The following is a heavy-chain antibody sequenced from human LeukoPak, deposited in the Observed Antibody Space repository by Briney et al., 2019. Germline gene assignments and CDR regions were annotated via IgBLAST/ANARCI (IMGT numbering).Heavy chain of an antibody. CDR1: GDSIHNYY. Sequence: SETLSLTCTVSGDSIHNYYWNWIRQPAGKGLEWIGRIYFSWSTSYNPSLKSRLTMSADTSKKQFSLKLTSVTVADTAVYYCAREKAVAPDYYYYVDVWGKGTTVTVSS. J-gene: IGHJ6*03. CDR3: AREKAVAPDYYYYVDV. D-gene: IGHD2-15*01. CDR2: IYFSWST. V-gene: IGHV4-4*07.